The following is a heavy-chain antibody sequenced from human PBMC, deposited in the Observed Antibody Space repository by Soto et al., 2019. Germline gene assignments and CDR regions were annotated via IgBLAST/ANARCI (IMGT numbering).Heavy chain of an antibody. CDR2: IIPIFGTA. CDR1: GGTFSSYA. CDR3: ARSSGYSSGWYGYYFDY. Sequence: QVQLVQSGAEVKKPGSSVKVSCKASGGTFSSYAISWVRQAPGQGLEWMGGIIPIFGTANYAQKFQGRVTITADESTSRAYRELSSLRSEDTAVYYCARSSGYSSGWYGYYFDYWGQGTLVTVSS. J-gene: IGHJ4*02. D-gene: IGHD6-19*01. V-gene: IGHV1-69*01.